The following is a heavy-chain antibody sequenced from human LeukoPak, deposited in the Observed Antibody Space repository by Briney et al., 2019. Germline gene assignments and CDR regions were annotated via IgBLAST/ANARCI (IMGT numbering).Heavy chain of an antibody. J-gene: IGHJ3*02. D-gene: IGHD4-17*01. CDR3: ARDLVTVTKGFDI. CDR1: GGSISNYY. CDR2: ISYIGST. V-gene: IGHV4-59*01. Sequence: SETLSLTCTVSGGSISNYYWSWIRQPPGKGLEWIGYISYIGSTNYNPSLKSRVTISIDTSKNQFSLKLSSVTAADTAVYYCARDLVTVTKGFDIWGQGTMVTVSS.